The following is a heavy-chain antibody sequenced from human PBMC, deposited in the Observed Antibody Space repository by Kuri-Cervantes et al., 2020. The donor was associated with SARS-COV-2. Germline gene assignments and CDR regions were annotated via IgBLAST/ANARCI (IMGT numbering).Heavy chain of an antibody. Sequence: GSLRLSCAASGFTFSSYSMNWVRQAPGKGLEWIGYIYYSGSTNYNPSLKSRVTISVDTSKNQFSLKLSSVTAADTAVYYCAILRGCSGGSCFWGQGTLVTVSS. CDR1: GFTFSSYS. D-gene: IGHD2-15*01. CDR2: IYYSGST. J-gene: IGHJ4*02. V-gene: IGHV4-59*12. CDR3: AILRGCSGGSCF.